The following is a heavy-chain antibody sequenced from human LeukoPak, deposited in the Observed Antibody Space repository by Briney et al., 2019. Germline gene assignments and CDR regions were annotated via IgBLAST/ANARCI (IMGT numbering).Heavy chain of an antibody. Sequence: ASVKVSCKVSGYTLTELSMHWVRQAPGKGLEWMGGFDPEDGETIYAQKFQGRVTMTEGTSTDTAYMELSSLRSEDTAVYYCASGYSSSRGDYWGQGTLVTVSS. J-gene: IGHJ4*02. CDR1: GYTLTELS. V-gene: IGHV1-24*01. CDR3: ASGYSSSRGDY. CDR2: FDPEDGET. D-gene: IGHD6-13*01.